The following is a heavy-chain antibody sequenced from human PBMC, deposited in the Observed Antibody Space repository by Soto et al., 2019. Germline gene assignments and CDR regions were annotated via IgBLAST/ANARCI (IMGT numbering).Heavy chain of an antibody. J-gene: IGHJ6*02. CDR2: IFSNDEK. V-gene: IGHV2-26*01. Sequence: QVTLKESGPVLVKPTETLTLTCTVSGFSLSNARMGVSWIRQPPGKALEWLAHIFSNDEKSYSTSLKSRLTISKDTSKSQVDLTMTNMDPVDTATYYCARTLPFKIQQWSTGYYYGMDVWGQGTTVTVSS. D-gene: IGHD5-18*01. CDR3: ARTLPFKIQQWSTGYYYGMDV. CDR1: GFSLSNARMG.